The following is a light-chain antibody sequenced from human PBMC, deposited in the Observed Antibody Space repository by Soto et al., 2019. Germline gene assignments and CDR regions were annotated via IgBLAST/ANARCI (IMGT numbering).Light chain of an antibody. CDR2: DAS. CDR3: QQYNSYSGT. V-gene: IGKV1-5*01. J-gene: IGKJ1*01. Sequence: DIQMTQSPSTLSASVGDRVTITCRASQSISSWLAWYQQKPGKAPKLLIYDASSLESGVPSRFSGSGSGTEFTLTISSLQPDDFATYYRQQYNSYSGTFGQGTNVDIK. CDR1: QSISSW.